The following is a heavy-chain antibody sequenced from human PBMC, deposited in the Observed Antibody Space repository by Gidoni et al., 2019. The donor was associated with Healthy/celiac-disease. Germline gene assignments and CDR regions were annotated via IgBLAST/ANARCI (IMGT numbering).Heavy chain of an antibody. CDR1: GFTFSSYG. CDR3: AKDEATYDSSGYYLDAFDI. D-gene: IGHD3-22*01. J-gene: IGHJ3*02. Sequence: QVQLVESGGGVVQPGRSLRLSCAASGFTFSSYGMPWVRQAPGKGLEWVAVISYDGSNKYYADSVKGRFTISRDNSKNTLYLQMNSLRAEDTAVYYCAKDEATYDSSGYYLDAFDIWGQGTMVTVSS. CDR2: ISYDGSNK. V-gene: IGHV3-30*18.